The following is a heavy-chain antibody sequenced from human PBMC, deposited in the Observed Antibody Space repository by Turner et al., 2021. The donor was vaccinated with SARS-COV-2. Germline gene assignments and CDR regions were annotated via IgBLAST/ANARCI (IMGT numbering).Heavy chain of an antibody. CDR3: ARHGPTSTTKAFDP. V-gene: IGHV4-39*01. J-gene: IGHJ5*02. D-gene: IGHD4-17*01. CDR1: GGSISSSYYY. CDR2: IYYIGSP. Sequence: QLQLQESGPGLVKQSETLFLSCTVSGGSISSSYYYLVWVGQPPGKGLDWIGSIYYIGSPDHNPSLQSRVTISVDTSKNQFSLKLNSVTAADTAVYYCARHGPTSTTKAFDPWGQGTLVTVSS.